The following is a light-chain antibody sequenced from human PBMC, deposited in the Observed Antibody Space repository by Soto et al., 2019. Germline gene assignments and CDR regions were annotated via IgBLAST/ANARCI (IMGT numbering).Light chain of an antibody. CDR3: SSYTSNTTPYV. Sequence: QSALTQPASVSGSPGQSITISCTGTSSDVGDYNYVSWYQQHPGKAPKLMIYEVSNRPSGVSNRFSGSKSGNTASLTISGLQTEDEADYYCSSYTSNTTPYVFGTGTKVTVL. CDR1: SSDVGDYNY. J-gene: IGLJ1*01. CDR2: EVS. V-gene: IGLV2-14*01.